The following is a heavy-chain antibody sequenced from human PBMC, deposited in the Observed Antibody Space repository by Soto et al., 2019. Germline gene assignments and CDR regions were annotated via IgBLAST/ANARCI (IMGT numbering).Heavy chain of an antibody. CDR2: IGTAGDT. Sequence: GGSLRLSCAASGFTFSSYDMHWVRQATGKGLEWVSAIGTAGDTYYPGSVKGRFTISRENAKNSLYLQMNSLRAEDTAVYYCAKVQYSSGWPYYFDYWGQGTLVTVSS. D-gene: IGHD6-19*01. V-gene: IGHV3-13*01. J-gene: IGHJ4*02. CDR3: AKVQYSSGWPYYFDY. CDR1: GFTFSSYD.